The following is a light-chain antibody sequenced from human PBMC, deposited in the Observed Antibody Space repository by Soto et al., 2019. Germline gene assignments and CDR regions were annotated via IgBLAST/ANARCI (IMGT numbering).Light chain of an antibody. Sequence: QSVLSLPPSGSGTPGQRVTISCSGISSNIGSNYVYWYQQFPGTAPKLLIYRSSRLASVVRHRFSGAKSATSASLAISGLRSEDEADYYCVAGDDSLSVHYVCGTGAKVTVL. CDR3: VAGDDSLSVHYV. J-gene: IGLJ1*01. CDR1: SSNIGSNY. V-gene: IGLV1-47*01. CDR2: RSS.